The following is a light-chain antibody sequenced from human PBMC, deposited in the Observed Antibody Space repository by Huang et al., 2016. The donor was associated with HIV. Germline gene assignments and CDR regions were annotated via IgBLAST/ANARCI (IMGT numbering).Light chain of an antibody. Sequence: EVVMTQSPDTLSVSPGERATLSCRASQSVSSNLAWYQQKPGQAPRLLIYGASTRATGIPARFSGSGSGTEFTLTISSLQSEDFAVYYCQQYNNWPPVTFGQGTKLEIK. CDR2: GAS. J-gene: IGKJ2*01. CDR1: QSVSSN. CDR3: QQYNNWPPVT. V-gene: IGKV3D-15*01.